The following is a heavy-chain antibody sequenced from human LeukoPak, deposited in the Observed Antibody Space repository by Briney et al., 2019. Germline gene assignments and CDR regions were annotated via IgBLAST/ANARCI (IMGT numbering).Heavy chain of an antibody. CDR1: GGTFSSYA. Sequence: GASVKVSCKASGGTFSSYAISWVRQAPGQRLEWMGGIIPIFGTANYAQKFQGRVTITADESTSTAYTELSSLRSEDTAVYYCARGPLGGDYYYYMDVWGKGTTVTISS. CDR2: IIPIFGTA. J-gene: IGHJ6*03. D-gene: IGHD3-16*01. V-gene: IGHV1-69*13. CDR3: ARGPLGGDYYYYMDV.